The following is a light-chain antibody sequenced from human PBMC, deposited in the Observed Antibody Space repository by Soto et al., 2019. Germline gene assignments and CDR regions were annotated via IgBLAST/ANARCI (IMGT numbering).Light chain of an antibody. CDR1: SLNFGGFNF. J-gene: IGLJ2*01. CDR2: DVT. V-gene: IGLV2-11*01. Sequence: QSALTQPRSVSGSLGQSVTISCSGTSLNFGGFNFVSWYQHPPDKAPKLIIYDVTKRPSGVPDRFSGSKSGTTASLTISGLQAADEADYYCSSYVAGDILLFGGGTKLTVL. CDR3: SSYVAGDILL.